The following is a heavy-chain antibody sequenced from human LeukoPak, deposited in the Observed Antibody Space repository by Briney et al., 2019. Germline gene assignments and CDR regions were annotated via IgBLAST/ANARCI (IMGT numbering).Heavy chain of an antibody. CDR3: ARYNPTTENWFDP. V-gene: IGHV4-31*02. J-gene: IGHJ5*02. Sequence: GYIYYSGSTYYNPSLKSRVTISVDTSKNQFSLKLSSVTAADTAVYYCARYNPTTENWFDPWGQGTLVTVSS. D-gene: IGHD1-1*01. CDR2: IYYSGST.